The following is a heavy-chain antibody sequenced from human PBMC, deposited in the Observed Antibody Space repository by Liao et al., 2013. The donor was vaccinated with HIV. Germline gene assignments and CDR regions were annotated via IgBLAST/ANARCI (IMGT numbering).Heavy chain of an antibody. CDR1: GGSINSSSDY. Sequence: QLQVQESGPGLVKPSETLSLTCTVYGGSINSSSDYWGWIRQPPGKGLEWIGSIYYSGSTYYNPSLKSRVTISVDTSKNQFSLKLSSVTAADTAVYYCARDWGHHIVVVPWYNWFDPWGQGTLVTVSS. D-gene: IGHD2-2*01. CDR2: IYYSGST. CDR3: ARDWGHHIVVVPWYNWFDP. V-gene: IGHV4-39*07. J-gene: IGHJ5*02.